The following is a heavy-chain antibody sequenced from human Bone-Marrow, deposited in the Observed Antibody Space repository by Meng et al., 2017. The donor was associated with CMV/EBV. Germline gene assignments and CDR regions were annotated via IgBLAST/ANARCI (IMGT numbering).Heavy chain of an antibody. CDR2: IWYDGSKK. V-gene: IGHV3-33*01. CDR1: GFTFTSYG. D-gene: IGHD3-10*01. Sequence: GESLKISCAASGFTFTSYGMHWVRQAPGKGLEWVAVIWYDGSKKYYADSVKGRFTISRDISKNTLFLQMDSLRAEDTAVYYCARDGELLWFGENPTGFDPWGQGTLVTVSS. CDR3: ARDGELLWFGENPTGFDP. J-gene: IGHJ5*02.